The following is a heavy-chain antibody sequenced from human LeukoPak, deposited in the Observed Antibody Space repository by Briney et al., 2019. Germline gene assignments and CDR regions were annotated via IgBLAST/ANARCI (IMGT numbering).Heavy chain of an antibody. V-gene: IGHV4-39*01. D-gene: IGHD6-6*01. CDR1: GGSISSSSYY. CDR2: IYYSGST. Sequence: ASETLSLTCTVSGGSISSSSYYWSWIRQPPGKGLEWIGSIYYSGSTYYNPSLKSRVTISVDTSKNQFSLKLSSVTAADTAVYYCARQPSSPFDYWGQGTLVTVSS. J-gene: IGHJ4*02. CDR3: ARQPSSPFDY.